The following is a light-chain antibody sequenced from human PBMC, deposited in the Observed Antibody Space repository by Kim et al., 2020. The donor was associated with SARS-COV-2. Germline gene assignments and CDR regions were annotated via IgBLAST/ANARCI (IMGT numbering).Light chain of an antibody. CDR3: QQTDSAPLT. V-gene: IGKV1-39*01. CDR1: QTISQY. J-gene: IGKJ1*01. Sequence: DIQMTQSPSSLSASVGDKVTITCRSSQTISQYVNWYLQKPGRGPKLLIYAASNVEGGVPSRFSGSGSGTEFTLTISGLQPEDVATYYCQQTDSAPLTFGQGTKVDIK. CDR2: AAS.